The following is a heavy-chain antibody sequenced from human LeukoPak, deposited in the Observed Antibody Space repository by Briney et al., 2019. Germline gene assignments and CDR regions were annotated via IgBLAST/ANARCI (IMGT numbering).Heavy chain of an antibody. D-gene: IGHD5-24*01. V-gene: IGHV4-39*07. CDR2: IYYSGST. J-gene: IGHJ4*02. CDR1: GGSISSSIYY. Sequence: SETLSLTCTVSGGSISSSIYYWGWIRQPPGKGLEWIGSIYYSGSTYYNPSLKSRVTISVDTSKNQFSLKLSSVTAADTAVYYCARVIRDGYADKPSSFDYWGQGTLVTVSS. CDR3: ARVIRDGYADKPSSFDY.